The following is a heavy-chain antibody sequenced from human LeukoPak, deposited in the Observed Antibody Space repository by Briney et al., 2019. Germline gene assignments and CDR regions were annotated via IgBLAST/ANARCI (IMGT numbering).Heavy chain of an antibody. J-gene: IGHJ4*02. CDR3: AKCHSTSSGMGDY. Sequence: GGSLRLSCAASGFTFSSYGMHWVRQAPGKGLEWVSSITASGGSTYYADSVKGRFTISRDNSKNTVYLQMNSLRGEDTAVYYCAKCHSTSSGMGDYWGQGTLVTVSS. V-gene: IGHV3-23*01. CDR1: GFTFSSYG. D-gene: IGHD6-6*01. CDR2: ITASGGST.